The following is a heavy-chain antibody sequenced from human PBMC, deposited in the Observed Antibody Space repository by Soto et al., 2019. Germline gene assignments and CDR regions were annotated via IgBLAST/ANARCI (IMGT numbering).Heavy chain of an antibody. Sequence: ASVKVSCKASGYTFSNYDINWVRQATGQGLEWMGWLNPNTDKTGSAQKFQGRVTMTRNTSISTAYLELSGLRSDDTAVYYCARGIKGLPPSAFDIWGQGTRVTVAS. CDR2: LNPNTDKT. J-gene: IGHJ3*02. D-gene: IGHD5-12*01. CDR3: ARGIKGLPPSAFDI. CDR1: GYTFSNYD. V-gene: IGHV1-8*01.